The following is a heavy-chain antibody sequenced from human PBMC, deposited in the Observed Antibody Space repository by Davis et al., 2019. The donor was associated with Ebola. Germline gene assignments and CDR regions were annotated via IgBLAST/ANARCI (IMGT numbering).Heavy chain of an antibody. CDR2: IYYSGST. V-gene: IGHV4-59*01. J-gene: IGHJ5*02. D-gene: IGHD6-13*01. CDR1: GGSISSYY. CDR3: ARSSSWDNWFDP. Sequence: PGGSLRLSCTVSGGSISSYYWSWIRQPPGKGLEWIGYIYYSGSTNYNPSLKSRVTISVDTSKNQFSLKLSSVTAADTAVYYCARSSSWDNWFDPWGQGTLVTVSS.